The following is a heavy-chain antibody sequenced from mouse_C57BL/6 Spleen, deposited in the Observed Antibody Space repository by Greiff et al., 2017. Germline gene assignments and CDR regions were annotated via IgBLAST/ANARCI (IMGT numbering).Heavy chain of an antibody. CDR1: GYTFTDYY. J-gene: IGHJ2*01. CDR3: ARSEGFTTVVSYYFDY. V-gene: IGHV1-26*01. CDR2: INPNNGGT. D-gene: IGHD1-1*01. Sequence: EVQLQQSGPELVKPGASVKISCKASGYTFTDYYMNWVKQSHGKSLEWIGDINPNNGGTSYNQKFKGKATLTVDKSSSTAYMELRSLTSEDSAVYYCARSEGFTTVVSYYFDYWGQGTTLTVSS.